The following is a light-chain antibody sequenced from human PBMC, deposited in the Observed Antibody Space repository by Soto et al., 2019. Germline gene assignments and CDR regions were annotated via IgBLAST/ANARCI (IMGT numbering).Light chain of an antibody. CDR1: QSVNKW. CDR2: LAS. CDR3: QHYTEYPWT. Sequence: IQMTQSPSTLSASIGDRVIITCRPSQSVNKWLAWYQQRPGKAPKLLIYLASNLESGVPSRFSGSGSGTEFTLTISSLQPDDSATYYYQHYTEYPWTFGQGTKVEIK. J-gene: IGKJ1*01. V-gene: IGKV1-5*03.